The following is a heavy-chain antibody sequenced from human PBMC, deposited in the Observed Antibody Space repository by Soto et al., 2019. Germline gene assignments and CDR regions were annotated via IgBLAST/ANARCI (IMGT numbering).Heavy chain of an antibody. J-gene: IGHJ5*02. V-gene: IGHV4-34*01. CDR1: GGSFSGYY. CDR2: INHSGST. Sequence: LSLTCAVYGGSFSGYYWSWIRQPPGKGLEWIGEINHSGSTNYNPSLKSRVTISVDTSKNQFSLKLSSVTAADTAVYYCARGPRGRNWFDPWGQGTLVTVSS. CDR3: ARGPRGRNWFDP.